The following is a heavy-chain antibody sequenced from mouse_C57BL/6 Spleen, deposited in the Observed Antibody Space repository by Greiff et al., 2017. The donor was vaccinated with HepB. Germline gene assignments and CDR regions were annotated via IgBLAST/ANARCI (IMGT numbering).Heavy chain of an antibody. CDR2: ISGGGGNT. CDR3: ARHEDYGRGGFDY. V-gene: IGHV5-9*01. Sequence: EVKLVESGGGLVKPGGSLKLSCAASGFTFSSYTMSWVRQTPEERLEWVATISGGGGNTYYPDSVKGRFTISRDNAKNTLYLQMSSLRSEDTALYYCARHEDYGRGGFDYWGQGTTLTVSS. D-gene: IGHD1-1*01. CDR1: GFTFSSYT. J-gene: IGHJ2*01.